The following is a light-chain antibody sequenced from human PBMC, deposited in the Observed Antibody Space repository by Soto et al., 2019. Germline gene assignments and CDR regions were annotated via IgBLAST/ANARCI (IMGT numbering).Light chain of an antibody. CDR3: SSYTSSTTLV. V-gene: IGLV2-14*01. Sequence: LTQPPSASGSPGQSVTISCTGTSSDVGGFNYVSWYQQHPGKAPKLMIYEVSERPSGVSNRFPSSKSGNTASLTISGLQAEDEADYYCSSYTSSTTLVFGTGTRSPS. J-gene: IGLJ1*01. CDR2: EVS. CDR1: SSDVGGFNY.